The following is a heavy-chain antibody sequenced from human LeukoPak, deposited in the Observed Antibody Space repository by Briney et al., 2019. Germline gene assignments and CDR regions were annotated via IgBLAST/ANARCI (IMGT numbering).Heavy chain of an antibody. D-gene: IGHD2-21*01. CDR1: GYTFTGYY. J-gene: IGHJ3*02. CDR2: INPNSGGT. Sequence: ASVKVSCKASGYTFTGYYMHWVRQAPGQGLEWMGWINPNSGGTNYAQKFQGRVTMTRDTSISTAYMELSRLRSDDTAVYYCARGLAGRRHKDYAFDIWGQGTMVTASS. CDR3: ARGLAGRRHKDYAFDI. V-gene: IGHV1-2*02.